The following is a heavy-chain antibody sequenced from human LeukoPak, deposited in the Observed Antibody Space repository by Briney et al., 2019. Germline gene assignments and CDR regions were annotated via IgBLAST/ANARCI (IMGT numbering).Heavy chain of an antibody. D-gene: IGHD6-13*01. CDR3: ARTGIALRRSYYMDV. V-gene: IGHV1-2*02. CDR2: INPNSGGT. J-gene: IGHJ6*03. CDR1: GYTFTGYY. Sequence: ASVTVSCKASGYTFTGYYMHWVRQAPGQGLEWVGWINPNSGGTNYAQKFQGRVTMTRKTSISTAYMELSSLRSEDTAVYYCARTGIALRRSYYMDVWGKGTTVTISS.